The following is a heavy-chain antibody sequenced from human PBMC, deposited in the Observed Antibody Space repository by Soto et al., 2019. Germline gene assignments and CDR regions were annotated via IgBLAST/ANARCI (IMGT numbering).Heavy chain of an antibody. Sequence: QVQLVQSGAEVKKPGASVKVSCKASGYTFTSYYMHWVRQAPGQGLEWMGIINPSGGSTSYAQKFQGRVTXXRXTXXSTVYMELSSLRSEDTAVYYCARVALTISEYGMDVWGQGTTVTVSS. CDR1: GYTFTSYY. CDR3: ARVALTISEYGMDV. V-gene: IGHV1-46*01. D-gene: IGHD3-9*01. J-gene: IGHJ6*02. CDR2: INPSGGST.